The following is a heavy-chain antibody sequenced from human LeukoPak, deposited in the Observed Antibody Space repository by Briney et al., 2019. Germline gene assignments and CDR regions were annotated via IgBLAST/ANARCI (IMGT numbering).Heavy chain of an antibody. Sequence: PGGSLRLSCAASGFTVSSNYMSWVRQAPGKGLEWVSIIYSGGNTYYADSVKGRFTISRDTSKNTLYLQMNSLRAEDTAVYYCARSFLGDGSGWYFGFDYWGQGTLVTVSS. CDR3: ARSFLGDGSGWYFGFDY. CDR2: IYSGGNT. J-gene: IGHJ4*02. D-gene: IGHD6-19*01. V-gene: IGHV3-53*01. CDR1: GFTVSSNY.